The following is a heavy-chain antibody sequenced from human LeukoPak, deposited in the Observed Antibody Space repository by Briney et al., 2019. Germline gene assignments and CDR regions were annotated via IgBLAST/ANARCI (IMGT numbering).Heavy chain of an antibody. CDR3: ARLWGTARVFDY. CDR2: IRPNSGGA. Sequence: VASVKVSCKASGYTFTGYYIHWVRQARGQGLEWMGWIRPNSGGAFYAQNFQGRVTMTRDTSINIAYMELSRLTSDDTAVYYCARLWGTARVFDYWGQGTLVTVS. D-gene: IGHD2-21*02. J-gene: IGHJ4*02. V-gene: IGHV1-2*02. CDR1: GYTFTGYY.